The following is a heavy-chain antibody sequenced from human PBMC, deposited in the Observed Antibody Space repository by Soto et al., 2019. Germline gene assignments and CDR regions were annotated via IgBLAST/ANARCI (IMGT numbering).Heavy chain of an antibody. J-gene: IGHJ5*02. V-gene: IGHV1-3*01. CDR1: GYTFTSYA. Sequence: ASVKVSCKASGYTFTSYAMHWVRQAPGQRLEWMGWINAGNGNTKYSQKFQGRVTITRDTSASTAYMELSSLRSEDTAVYYCAGPYYYDSSGYYGGRIDPWGQGTLVTVSS. CDR3: AGPYYYDSSGYYGGRIDP. CDR2: INAGNGNT. D-gene: IGHD3-22*01.